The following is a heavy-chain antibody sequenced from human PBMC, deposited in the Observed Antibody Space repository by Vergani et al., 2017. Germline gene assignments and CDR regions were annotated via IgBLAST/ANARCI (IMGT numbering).Heavy chain of an antibody. CDR2: INPISGGT. V-gene: IGHV1-2*02. D-gene: IGHD3-16*01. CDR1: GYTFTGYY. CDR3: ATGADYRDIVFDY. Sequence: QLQLVQSGAEVKKLGASFKVSCKSSGYTFTGYYMHWLRQAPGQGLEWMGWINPISGGTNYAQKFQGRVTMTRDTSISTAYMELSRLRSDDTAVYYCATGADYRDIVFDYWGQGTLVTVSS. J-gene: IGHJ4*02.